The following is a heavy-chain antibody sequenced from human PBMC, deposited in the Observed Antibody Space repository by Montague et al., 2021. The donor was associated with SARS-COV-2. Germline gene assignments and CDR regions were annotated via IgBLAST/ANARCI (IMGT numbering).Heavy chain of an antibody. D-gene: IGHD5-12*01. V-gene: IGHV4-39*07. J-gene: IGHJ2*01. CDR2: IYYSGST. CDR1: GGSIRSSSYY. CDR3: ARTTWLRGYFDL. Sequence: SETLSLTCTVSGGSIRSSSYYWGWIRQPPGKGLECIGSIYYSGSTYYNPSLKSRVTISVDTSKNHFSLKLSSVTAADTAVYYCARTTWLRGYFDLWGRGTLDTVSS.